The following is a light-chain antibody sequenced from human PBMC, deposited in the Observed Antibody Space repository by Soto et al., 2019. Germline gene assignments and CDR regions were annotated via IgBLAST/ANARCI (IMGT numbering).Light chain of an antibody. J-gene: IGKJ1*01. CDR2: WAS. Sequence: DIVMTQSPDSLAVSLGERATINCKSSQSVLYSSNNKNYLAWYQQKPGQPPKLLIYWASTRESGVPDRFSGSGSGTDFTLTISSLQAEDVAVYYFPPYYGTPPTFGRGTMVEIK. CDR3: PPYYGTPPT. V-gene: IGKV4-1*01. CDR1: QSVLYSSNNKNY.